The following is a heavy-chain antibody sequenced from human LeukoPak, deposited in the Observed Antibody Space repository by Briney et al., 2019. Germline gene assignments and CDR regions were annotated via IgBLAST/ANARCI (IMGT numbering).Heavy chain of an antibody. CDR3: ARPVRATYNWFDP. CDR2: IIPILGIA. Sequence: SVKVSCKASGGTFSSYAISWVRQAPGQGLEWMGRIIPILGIANYAQKFQGRVTITADKSTSTAYMELSSLRSEDTAVYYCARPVRATYNWFDPWSQGTLVTVST. V-gene: IGHV1-69*04. CDR1: GGTFSSYA. D-gene: IGHD6-19*01. J-gene: IGHJ5*02.